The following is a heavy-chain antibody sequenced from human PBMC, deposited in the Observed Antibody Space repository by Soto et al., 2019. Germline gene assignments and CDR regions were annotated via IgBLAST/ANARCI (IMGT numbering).Heavy chain of an antibody. CDR1: GGSISSSSYY. CDR3: ARVQGYCSGGRCYTWNYFDC. CDR2: IYYSGST. V-gene: IGHV4-39*07. J-gene: IGHJ4*02. Sequence: PSETLSLTCTVSGGSISSSSYYWGWIRQPPGKGLEWIGSIYYSGSTYYNPSLKSRVTMSIDTSKNHFSLKLSSVTAADTAVYYCARVQGYCSGGRCYTWNYFDCWGQGTLVTVSS. D-gene: IGHD2-15*01.